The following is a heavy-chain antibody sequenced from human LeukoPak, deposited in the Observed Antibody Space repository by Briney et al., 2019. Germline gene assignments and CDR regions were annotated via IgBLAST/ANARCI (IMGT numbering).Heavy chain of an antibody. D-gene: IGHD6-13*01. CDR1: GGSISSYY. Sequence: SSETLSLTCTVSGGSISSYYWSWIRQPPGKGLEWIGYVYYSGGTNYNPSLKSRVTISVDTSKNQFSLRLSSVTAADTAVYYCARLPFPYSSSWSSFDYWGQGTLVTVSS. CDR2: VYYSGGT. CDR3: ARLPFPYSSSWSSFDY. J-gene: IGHJ4*02. V-gene: IGHV4-59*08.